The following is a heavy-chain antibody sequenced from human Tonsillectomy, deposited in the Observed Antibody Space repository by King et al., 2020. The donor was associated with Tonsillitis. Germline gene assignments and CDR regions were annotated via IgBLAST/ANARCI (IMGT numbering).Heavy chain of an antibody. Sequence: QLQESGPGLVKPSETLSLTCTVSGGSIRSYYWSWIRQPPGKGLEWIGYIYYSESTSYNPSPKSRVTISVDTSKNQFSLNLSSVTAADTAVYYCASGYGGSSWYPYYFDYWGQGTLVTVSS. J-gene: IGHJ4*02. CDR2: IYYSEST. D-gene: IGHD6-13*01. CDR1: GGSIRSYY. CDR3: ASGYGGSSWYPYYFDY. V-gene: IGHV4-59*08.